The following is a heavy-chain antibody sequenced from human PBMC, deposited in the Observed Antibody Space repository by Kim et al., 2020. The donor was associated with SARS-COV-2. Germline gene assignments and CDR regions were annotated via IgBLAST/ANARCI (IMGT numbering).Heavy chain of an antibody. D-gene: IGHD1-26*01. CDR1: GFSLSSYW. CDR2: INPDGGTI. J-gene: IGHJ4*02. Sequence: GGSLRLSCAASGFSLSSYWFHWVRQVPGKGPVWVSRINPDGGTINYAGSVRGRFTISRDIAKNTLFLQMNSLRAEDTAVYYCARDLFRELDCWSQGTLVSGSS. V-gene: IGHV3-74*01. CDR3: ARDLFRELDC.